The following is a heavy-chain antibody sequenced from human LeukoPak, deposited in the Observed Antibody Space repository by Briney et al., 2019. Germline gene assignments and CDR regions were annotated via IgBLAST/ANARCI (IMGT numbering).Heavy chain of an antibody. CDR3: AGTVAGRYYGMDV. CDR2: IYYSGGT. CDR1: GGSISSCY. D-gene: IGHD6-19*01. Sequence: SETLSLTCTVSGGSISSCYWSWIRQPPGKGLEWIGYIYYSGGTNYNPSLKSRVTISVDTSKNQFSLKLSSVTAADTAVYYCAGTVAGRYYGMDVWGQGTTVTVSS. V-gene: IGHV4-59*01. J-gene: IGHJ6*02.